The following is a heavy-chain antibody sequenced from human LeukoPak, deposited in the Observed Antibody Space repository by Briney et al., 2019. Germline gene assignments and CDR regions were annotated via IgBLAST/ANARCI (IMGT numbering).Heavy chain of an antibody. J-gene: IGHJ4*02. CDR3: VSVLPWFGEGY. D-gene: IGHD3-10*01. V-gene: IGHV3-23*01. CDR2: ISGSGGST. CDR1: GFTFSSYA. Sequence: GGSLRLSCAASGFTFSSYAMSWVRQAPGKGLEWVSAISGSGGSTYYADSVKGRFTISRDNSKNTLYLQMNSLRAEDTAVYYCVSVLPWFGEGYWGQGTLVTVSS.